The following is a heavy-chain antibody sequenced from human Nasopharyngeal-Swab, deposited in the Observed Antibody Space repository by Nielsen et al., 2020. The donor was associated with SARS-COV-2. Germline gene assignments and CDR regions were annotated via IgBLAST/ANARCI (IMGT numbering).Heavy chain of an antibody. V-gene: IGHV3-30*18. CDR1: GFTFSSYG. D-gene: IGHD2-15*01. CDR3: AKGLFGYCSGGSCYRGTAFDI. CDR2: ISYDGSNK. Sequence: GGSLRLSCAASGFTFSSYGMHWVRQAPGKGLEWVAVISYDGSNKYYADSVKGRFTISRDNSKNTLYLQMNSLRAEDTAVYYCAKGLFGYCSGGSCYRGTAFDIWGQGTMVTVPS. J-gene: IGHJ3*02.